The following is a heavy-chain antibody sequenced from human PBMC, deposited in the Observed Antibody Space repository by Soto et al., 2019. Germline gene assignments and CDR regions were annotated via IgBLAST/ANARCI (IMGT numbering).Heavy chain of an antibody. CDR3: EKQTLAVAGPNYFDF. CDR2: IGNDGAAR. D-gene: IGHD6-19*01. CDR1: GFNFGDYG. Sequence: PGGSLRLSCVGSGFNFGDYGMHWVRHTPGKGLEWVAVIGNDGAARFYGDSVKGRFTISRDNSRSTFFLQMSSLRPEDTAIYYCEKQTLAVAGPNYFDFWGQGTQVTVSS. V-gene: IGHV3-30*18. J-gene: IGHJ4*02.